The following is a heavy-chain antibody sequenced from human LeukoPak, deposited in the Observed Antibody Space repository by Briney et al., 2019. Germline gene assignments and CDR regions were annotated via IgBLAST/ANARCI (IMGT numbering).Heavy chain of an antibody. V-gene: IGHV3-30*02. J-gene: IGHJ4*02. CDR3: AKVRLGSGSYYTLGD. CDR2: IRYDGSNK. Sequence: GGSLRLSCAASGFTFSSYGMHWVRQAPGKGLEWVAFIRYDGSNKYYADSVKGRFTISRDNSKNTLYLQMNSLRAEDTAVYYCAKVRLGSGSYYTLGDWGQGTLVTVSS. CDR1: GFTFSSYG. D-gene: IGHD3-10*01.